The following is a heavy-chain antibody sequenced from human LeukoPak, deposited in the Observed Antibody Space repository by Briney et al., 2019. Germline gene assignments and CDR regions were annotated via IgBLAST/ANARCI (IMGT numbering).Heavy chain of an antibody. CDR3: ARDYYDSSGYSGY. CDR1: GYTFTGYY. V-gene: IGHV1-2*02. CDR2: INPNSGGT. J-gene: IGHJ4*02. Sequence: ASVKVSCKASGYTFTGYYMHRVRQAPGQGLEWMGWINPNSGGTNYAQKFQGRVTMTRDTSISTAYMELSRLRSDDTAVYYCARDYYDSSGYSGYWGQGTLVTVSS. D-gene: IGHD3-22*01.